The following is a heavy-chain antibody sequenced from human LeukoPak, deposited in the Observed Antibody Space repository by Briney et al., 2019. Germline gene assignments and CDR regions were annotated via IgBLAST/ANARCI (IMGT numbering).Heavy chain of an antibody. Sequence: GGSLRLSCAASGFTFSSYSMNWVRQAPGKGLEWVSYISTGSTNIYYADSVKGRFTISRDNARNSLYLQMNSLRDEDTAVYYCAGRYSSGYNWFDPWGQGTLVTASS. D-gene: IGHD6-19*01. V-gene: IGHV3-48*02. J-gene: IGHJ5*02. CDR1: GFTFSSYS. CDR3: AGRYSSGYNWFDP. CDR2: ISTGSTNI.